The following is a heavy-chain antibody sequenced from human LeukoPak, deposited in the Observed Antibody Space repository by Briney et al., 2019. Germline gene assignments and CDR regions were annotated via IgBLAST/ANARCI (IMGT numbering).Heavy chain of an antibody. CDR1: GGSISSYY. CDR3: ARESPTQTDAFDI. J-gene: IGHJ3*02. Sequence: PSETLSLTCTVSGGSISSYYWSWIRQPPGKGLEWIGYIYYSGSTNYNPSLKSRVTISVDTSKNQFSLKLSSVTAADTAVYYCARESPTQTDAFDIWGQGTMVTVSS. V-gene: IGHV4-59*01. CDR2: IYYSGST.